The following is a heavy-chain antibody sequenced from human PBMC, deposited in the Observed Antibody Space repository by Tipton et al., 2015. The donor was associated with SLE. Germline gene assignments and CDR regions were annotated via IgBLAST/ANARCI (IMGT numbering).Heavy chain of an antibody. V-gene: IGHV4-39*01. CDR3: ARPPQQLYTGPFHY. CDR1: GGSISTHY. J-gene: IGHJ4*01. D-gene: IGHD6-13*01. CDR2: IDYRGRT. Sequence: TLSLTCTVSGGSISTHYWRWVRQPPGKGLEWVGSIDYRGRTSYNPSLKSRVTISVDTSKNQFSLKLSSVTAADTAVYYCARPPQQLYTGPFHYWSHGTLVSVSS.